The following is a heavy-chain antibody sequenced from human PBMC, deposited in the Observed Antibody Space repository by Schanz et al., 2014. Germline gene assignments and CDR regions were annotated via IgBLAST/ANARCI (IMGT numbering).Heavy chain of an antibody. Sequence: VQLVESGGGVVQPGRSLRLSCAGSGFSFSDSWMHWVRQAPGKGLVWVSRTSHDGSFTTFADSVKGRFTISRDNAKNALYLQMNSLRAEDTAVYYCVRDTDYHFDYWGQGTLVTVSS. CDR2: TSHDGSFT. D-gene: IGHD4-17*01. CDR3: VRDTDYHFDY. V-gene: IGHV3-74*01. CDR1: GFSFSDSW. J-gene: IGHJ4*02.